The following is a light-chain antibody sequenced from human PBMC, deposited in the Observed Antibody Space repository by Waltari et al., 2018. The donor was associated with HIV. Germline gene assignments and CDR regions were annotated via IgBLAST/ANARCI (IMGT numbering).Light chain of an antibody. CDR3: QQYYSFPLT. CDR2: WAS. CDR1: QTVLHSSSNKNH. V-gene: IGKV4-1*01. J-gene: IGKJ4*01. Sequence: DIAMTQSPDSLAVSLGEKVTINCKSSQTVLHSSSNKNHLAWYQQKAGQRPKLLIYWASTRESGVPDRLIGSGSGTYFSLTIGSLQAEDVAVYYCQQYYSFPLTFGGGTTVEIK.